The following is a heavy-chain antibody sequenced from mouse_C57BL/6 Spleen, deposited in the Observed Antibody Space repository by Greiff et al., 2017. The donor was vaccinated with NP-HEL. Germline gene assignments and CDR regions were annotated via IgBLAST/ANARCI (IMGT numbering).Heavy chain of an antibody. V-gene: IGHV1-42*01. Sequence: EVQLQQSGPELVKPGASVKISCKASGYSFTGYYMNWVKQSPEKSLEWIGEINPSTGGTTYNQKFKAKATLTVDKSSSTAYMQLKSLTSEDSAVYYCARKGNDYGFDYWGQGTTLTVSS. J-gene: IGHJ2*01. CDR1: GYSFTGYY. CDR2: INPSTGGT. CDR3: ARKGNDYGFDY. D-gene: IGHD2-4*01.